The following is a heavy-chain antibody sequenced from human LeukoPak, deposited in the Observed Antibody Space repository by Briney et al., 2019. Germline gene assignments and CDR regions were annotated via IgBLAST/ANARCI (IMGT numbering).Heavy chain of an antibody. Sequence: KPSETLSLTCAVYGGSFSGYYWSWIRQPPGKGPEWIGEINHSGSTNYNPSLKSRVTISVDTSKNQFSLKLSSVTAADTAVYYCASTGGGGSGSYPRPFDYWGQGTLVTVSS. CDR2: INHSGST. CDR1: GGSFSGYY. D-gene: IGHD3-10*01. V-gene: IGHV4-34*01. CDR3: ASTGGGGSGSYPRPFDY. J-gene: IGHJ4*02.